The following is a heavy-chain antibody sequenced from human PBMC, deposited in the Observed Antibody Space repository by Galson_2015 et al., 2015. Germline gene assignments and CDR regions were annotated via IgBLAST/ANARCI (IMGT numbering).Heavy chain of an antibody. CDR3: ARDSPYYDFWSGYERYFDY. D-gene: IGHD3-3*01. Sequence: SLRLSCAASGFTVSSNYMSWVRQAPGKGLEWVSVIYSGGSTYYADSVKGRFTISRDNSKNTLYLQMNSLRAEDTAVYYCARDSPYYDFWSGYERYFDYWGQGTLVTVSS. V-gene: IGHV3-53*01. CDR1: GFTVSSNY. CDR2: IYSGGST. J-gene: IGHJ4*02.